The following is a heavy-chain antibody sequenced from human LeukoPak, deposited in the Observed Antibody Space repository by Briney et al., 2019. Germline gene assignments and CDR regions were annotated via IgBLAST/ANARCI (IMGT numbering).Heavy chain of an antibody. J-gene: IGHJ6*03. CDR2: IKQDGSEK. Sequence: GGSLRLSCAASGFSFSNYWMSWVRQAPGKGLEWVANIKQDGSEKYYVESVKGRFTISRDNAKNSLYLQMSSLRAEDTAVYYCARVPSWKGYMDVWGKGTTVTVSS. V-gene: IGHV3-7*03. D-gene: IGHD1-1*01. CDR3: ARVPSWKGYMDV. CDR1: GFSFSNYW.